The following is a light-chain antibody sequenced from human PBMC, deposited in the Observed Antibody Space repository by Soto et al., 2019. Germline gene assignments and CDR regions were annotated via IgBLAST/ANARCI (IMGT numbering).Light chain of an antibody. CDR2: EVS. CDR3: SSYAISSTWV. CDR1: SSDVGGHNY. J-gene: IGLJ3*02. Sequence: QSALTQPASVSGSPGQSITISCTGTSSDVGGHNYVSWYQQHPGKAPKLMIYEVSNRPSGVSNRFSGSKSGNTASLTISGLQAEDEADYYCSSYAISSTWVFGGGTKLTVL. V-gene: IGLV2-14*01.